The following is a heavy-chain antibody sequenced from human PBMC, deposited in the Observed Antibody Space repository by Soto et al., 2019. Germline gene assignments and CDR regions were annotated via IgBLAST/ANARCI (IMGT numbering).Heavy chain of an antibody. CDR3: AKRSSSSTFDY. Sequence: EVQLLESGGGLVQPGVSLRLSCAASGFTFSSYAMSWVRQAPGKGLEWVSVISGSADSTYYADSVKGRFTISRDNSKSTLYLQMNSLRAEDTAIYYCAKRSSSSTFDYWGQGTLVTVSS. CDR2: ISGSADST. D-gene: IGHD6-6*01. J-gene: IGHJ4*02. V-gene: IGHV3-23*01. CDR1: GFTFSSYA.